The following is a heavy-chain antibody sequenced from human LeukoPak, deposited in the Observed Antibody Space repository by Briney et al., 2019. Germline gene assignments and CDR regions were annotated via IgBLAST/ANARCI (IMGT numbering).Heavy chain of an antibody. Sequence: GGSLRLSCGASGFTFSTYSMIWVRQAPGKGLEWVSSISGSGGSTYYADSVKGRFTMSRDNSKNTLYLQMNSLRAEDTAVYYCAKTESSSYFYTYFNSWGQGTLVTVSS. CDR3: AKTESSSYFYTYFNS. CDR2: ISGSGGST. V-gene: IGHV3-23*01. D-gene: IGHD3-22*01. CDR1: GFTFSTYS. J-gene: IGHJ4*02.